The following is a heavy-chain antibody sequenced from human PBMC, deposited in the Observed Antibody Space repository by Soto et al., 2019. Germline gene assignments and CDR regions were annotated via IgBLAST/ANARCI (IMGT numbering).Heavy chain of an antibody. CDR3: ARDPDYCSGGSCYPSYLY. CDR2: ISSSSSTI. D-gene: IGHD2-15*01. Sequence: GGSLRLSCAASGFTFSSYSMNWVRQAPGKGLEWVSYISSSSSTIYYADSVKGRFTISRDNAKNSLYLQMNSLRAEDTAVYYCARDPDYCSGGSCYPSYLYWGQGTLVTVSS. CDR1: GFTFSSYS. V-gene: IGHV3-48*01. J-gene: IGHJ4*02.